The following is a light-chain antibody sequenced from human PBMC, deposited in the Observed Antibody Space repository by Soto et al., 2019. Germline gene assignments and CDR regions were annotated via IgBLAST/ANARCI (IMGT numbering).Light chain of an antibody. Sequence: EIVLTQSPATLSLSPGERATLSCRASESVSNYLAWYQQKPGQAPRLLIFDASNRATGIPARFSGSGSGTDFTLTISSLEPEDFAVYYCQHRITRPFTFGPGTKVDIK. CDR1: ESVSNY. J-gene: IGKJ3*01. CDR2: DAS. V-gene: IGKV3-11*01. CDR3: QHRITRPFT.